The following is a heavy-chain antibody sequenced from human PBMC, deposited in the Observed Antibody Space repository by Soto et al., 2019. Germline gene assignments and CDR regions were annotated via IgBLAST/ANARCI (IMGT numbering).Heavy chain of an antibody. CDR3: ARSDDILTGYHNFDY. J-gene: IGHJ4*02. Sequence: ASVKVSCKASGYTFTSYAMHWVRQAPGQRLEWMGWINAGNGNTKYSQKFQGRVTITRDTSASTAYMELSSLRSEDTAVYYCARSDDILTGYHNFDYWGQGTLVTVSS. CDR2: INAGNGNT. V-gene: IGHV1-3*01. CDR1: GYTFTSYA. D-gene: IGHD3-9*01.